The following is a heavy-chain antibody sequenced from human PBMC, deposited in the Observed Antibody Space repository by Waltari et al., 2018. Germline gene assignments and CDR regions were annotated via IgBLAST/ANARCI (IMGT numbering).Heavy chain of an antibody. CDR2: LYYSGST. J-gene: IGHJ4*02. V-gene: IGHV4-39*01. D-gene: IGHD1-7*01. CDR1: GNSISKTNYY. CDR3: ARHLEGTTRGSLYYFDY. Sequence: QLQLQESGPGLVKPAETLSLTCNVYGNSISKTNYYWGWIRHPPGKGLEWIVSLYYSGSTYYNPSLKSRVTMSVDTSKNQFSLHLTSLTAADTALYYCARHLEGTTRGSLYYFDYWGQGLLVTVSS.